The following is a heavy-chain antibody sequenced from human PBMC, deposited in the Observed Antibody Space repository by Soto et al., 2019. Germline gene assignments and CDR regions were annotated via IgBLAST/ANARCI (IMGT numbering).Heavy chain of an antibody. V-gene: IGHV3-64*01. CDR1: GFTFSSYA. J-gene: IGHJ6*03. D-gene: IGHD6-19*01. CDR2: MSSNGGST. Sequence: EVQLVESGGGLVQPGGSLRLSCAASGFTFSSYAMHWVRQAPGKGLEYVSAMSSNGGSTYYANSVKGRFTSSRDNYKNTLYLQVCSLRADDMAVYYCARTPVARYYYMDVWGKGNTVPVFS. CDR3: ARTPVARYYYMDV.